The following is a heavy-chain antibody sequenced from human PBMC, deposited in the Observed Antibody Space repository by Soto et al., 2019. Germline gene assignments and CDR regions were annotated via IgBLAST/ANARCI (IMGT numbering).Heavy chain of an antibody. Sequence: QVQLVQSGAEEKKPGASVKVSCKASGYTFTSYAMHWVRQAPGQRLEWMGWINAGNGNTKYSQKFQGRVTITRDTSASTAYRELGSLRSEDTAVYYCARGSGPMIEWHWGQGTLVTVSS. CDR3: ARGSGPMIEWH. J-gene: IGHJ4*02. D-gene: IGHD3-22*01. CDR1: GYTFTSYA. CDR2: INAGNGNT. V-gene: IGHV1-3*05.